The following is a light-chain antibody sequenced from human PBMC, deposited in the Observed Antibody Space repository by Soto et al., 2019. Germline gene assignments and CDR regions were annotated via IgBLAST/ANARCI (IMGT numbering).Light chain of an antibody. CDR3: QHYNDYSWT. Sequence: DIHMTQSPSTLSASVEDRVTITCRASQSISIWLAWYQQKPGRAPNLLIYGTSSLESGVPSRFSGSGSGTDFTLTISSLQPDDFATYYCQHYNDYSWTFGQGTKVEIK. V-gene: IGKV1-5*03. CDR2: GTS. J-gene: IGKJ1*01. CDR1: QSISIW.